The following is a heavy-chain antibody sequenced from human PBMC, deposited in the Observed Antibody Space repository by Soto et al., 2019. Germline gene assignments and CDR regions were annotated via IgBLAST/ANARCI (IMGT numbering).Heavy chain of an antibody. CDR3: ARHPTYYDILTGYYPTALAY. CDR2: IYYSGST. V-gene: IGHV4-59*08. CDR1: GCSISSYY. J-gene: IGHJ4*02. D-gene: IGHD3-9*01. Sequence: SDTLSLTCTVSGCSISSYYWRWIRQPPGKGLEWIGYIYYSGSTNYNPSLKSRVTISVDTSKNQFSLKLSSVTAADTAVYYCARHPTYYDILTGYYPTALAYWAQGTLVTVS.